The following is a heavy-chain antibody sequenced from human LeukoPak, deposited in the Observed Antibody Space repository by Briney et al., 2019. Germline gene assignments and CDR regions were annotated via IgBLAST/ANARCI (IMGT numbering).Heavy chain of an antibody. V-gene: IGHV3-23*01. Sequence: PGGSLRPSCAASGFTFSSYAMSWVRQAPGKGLEWVSAISGNGGSTYYADSVKGRFTISRDNSKNTLYLQMNSLRAEDTAVYYCAKAQWLRPMGAFDYWGQGTLVTVSS. CDR2: ISGNGGST. D-gene: IGHD5-12*01. J-gene: IGHJ4*02. CDR3: AKAQWLRPMGAFDY. CDR1: GFTFSSYA.